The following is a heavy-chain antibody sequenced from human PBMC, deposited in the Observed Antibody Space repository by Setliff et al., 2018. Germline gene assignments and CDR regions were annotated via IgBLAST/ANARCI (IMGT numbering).Heavy chain of an antibody. CDR3: ARGPAAATPYCQH. V-gene: IGHV4-34*01. Sequence: SETLSLTCAVFGGSFSGYYWTWIRQSPGKGLEWIGEINHSGITNYSPSLKSRVTISTDTSKNQFSLKLTSVTAADTAVYFCARGPAAATPYCQHWAQGTLVTVS. D-gene: IGHD2-15*01. J-gene: IGHJ1*01. CDR1: GGSFSGYY. CDR2: INHSGIT.